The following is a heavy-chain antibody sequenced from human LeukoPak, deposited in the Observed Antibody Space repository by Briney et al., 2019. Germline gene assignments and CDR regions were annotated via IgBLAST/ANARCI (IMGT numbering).Heavy chain of an antibody. CDR3: ARDGGTALGNAFDI. Sequence: SETLSLTCTVSGGSISSSSYYWGWIRQPPGKGLEWIGSIYYSGSTYYNPSLKSRVTISVDTSKNQFSLKLSSVTAADTAVYYCARDGGTALGNAFDIWGQGTMVTVSS. J-gene: IGHJ3*02. CDR1: GGSISSSSYY. CDR2: IYYSGST. D-gene: IGHD3-16*01. V-gene: IGHV4-39*07.